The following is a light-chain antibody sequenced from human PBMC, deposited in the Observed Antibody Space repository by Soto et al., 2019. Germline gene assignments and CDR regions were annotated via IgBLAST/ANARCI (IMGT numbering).Light chain of an antibody. CDR3: QQRSNGFT. CDR1: QSVNSN. J-gene: IGKJ3*01. Sequence: EIVMTQSPATLSLSPGERATLSCRASQSVNSNLAWYQQKAGQAPRLLIYGASTRATGIPARFSGSGSGTDFTLTISSLEPEDFAVYYCQQRSNGFTFGPGTKVDIK. CDR2: GAS. V-gene: IGKV3-11*01.